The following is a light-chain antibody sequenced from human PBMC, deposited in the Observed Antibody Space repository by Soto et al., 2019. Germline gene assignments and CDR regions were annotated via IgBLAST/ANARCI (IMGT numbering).Light chain of an antibody. CDR2: AVT. Sequence: QSALTQPRSVSGSPGQSVTISCTGTSSDVGGYNYVSWFQQHPGKAPKLMIYAVTERPSGVPDRFSGSKSGNTASLTISGLQAEDEADYYCCSYADTFTYVFGTGTKLTVL. V-gene: IGLV2-11*01. CDR1: SSDVGGYNY. J-gene: IGLJ1*01. CDR3: CSYADTFTYV.